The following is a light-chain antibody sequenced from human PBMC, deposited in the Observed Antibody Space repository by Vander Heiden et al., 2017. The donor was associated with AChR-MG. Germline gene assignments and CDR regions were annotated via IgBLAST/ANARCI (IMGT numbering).Light chain of an antibody. V-gene: IGLV1-40*01. J-gene: IGLJ1*01. CDR3: QSYDASLGYV. CDR1: SSDIGAGYD. Sequence: QSVLTQPPSVSGAPGQRVTISCTGSSSDIGAGYDVHWYQQRPGAAPKLLIYHNNNRPSGVPDRFSGSKSGTSASLAISGLQAEDEADYHCQSYDASLGYVFGTGTKVTVL. CDR2: HNN.